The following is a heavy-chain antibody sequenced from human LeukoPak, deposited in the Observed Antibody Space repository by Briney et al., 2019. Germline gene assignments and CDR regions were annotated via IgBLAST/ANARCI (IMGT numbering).Heavy chain of an antibody. J-gene: IGHJ4*02. D-gene: IGHD2-15*01. CDR1: GGTFSSYA. CDR2: IIPIFGTA. Sequence: SVKVSCKASGGTFSSYAISWVRQAPGQGLEWMGGIIPIFGTANYAQKFQGRVTMTEDTSTDTAYMELSSLRSEDTAVYYCATGYRYCSGGSCYSYADYWGQGTLVTVSS. CDR3: ATGYRYCSGGSCYSYADY. V-gene: IGHV1-69*06.